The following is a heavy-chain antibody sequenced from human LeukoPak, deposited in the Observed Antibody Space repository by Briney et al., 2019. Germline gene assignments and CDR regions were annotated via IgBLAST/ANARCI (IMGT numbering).Heavy chain of an antibody. V-gene: IGHV3-66*01. CDR3: ARDPMIVVPKGVY. D-gene: IGHD3-22*01. Sequence: GGSLRLSCAASGFTVSSNYMSWVRQAPGKGLEWVSVIYSGGSTYYADSVKGRFTISRDNSKNTLYLQMNSLRAEDTAVYYCARDPMIVVPKGVYWGQGTLVTVSS. CDR2: IYSGGST. J-gene: IGHJ4*02. CDR1: GFTVSSNY.